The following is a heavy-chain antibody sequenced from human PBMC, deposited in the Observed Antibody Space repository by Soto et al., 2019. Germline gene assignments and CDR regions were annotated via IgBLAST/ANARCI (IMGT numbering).Heavy chain of an antibody. Sequence: GASVKVSCKASGGTFSSYTISWVRHAPGQGLEWMGRIIPILGIANYAQKFQGRVTITADKSTSTAYMELSSLRSEDTAVYYCATPWILSPDAFDIWGQGTMVTVSS. J-gene: IGHJ3*02. CDR3: ATPWILSPDAFDI. V-gene: IGHV1-69*02. CDR2: IIPILGIA. CDR1: GGTFSSYT. D-gene: IGHD5-12*01.